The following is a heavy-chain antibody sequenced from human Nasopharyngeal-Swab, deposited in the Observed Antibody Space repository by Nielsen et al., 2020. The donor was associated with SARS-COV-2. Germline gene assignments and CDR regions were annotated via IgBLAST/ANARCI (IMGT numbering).Heavy chain of an antibody. CDR3: AGDLGGYFDY. CDR2: ISGSGGST. CDR1: GFTFSSYA. J-gene: IGHJ4*02. D-gene: IGHD3-10*01. V-gene: IGHV3-23*01. Sequence: GESLKISCAASGFTFSSYAMSWVRQAPGKGLEWVSAISGSGGSTYYADSVKGRFTISRDNSKNTLYLQMNSLRAEDTAVYYCAGDLGGYFDYWDQGTLVTVPQ.